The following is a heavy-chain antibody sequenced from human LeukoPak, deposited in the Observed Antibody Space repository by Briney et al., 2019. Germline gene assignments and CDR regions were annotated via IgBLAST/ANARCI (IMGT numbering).Heavy chain of an antibody. Sequence: PSETLSLTCAVYGGSFSGYYWSWIRQPPGKGLEWIGEINHSGSTNYNPSLKSRVTISVDTSKNQFSLKLSSVTAADTAVYYCASSQKNRGSGSYYGWFDPWGQGTLVTVSS. CDR1: GGSFSGYY. CDR2: INHSGST. D-gene: IGHD1-26*01. CDR3: ASSQKNRGSGSYYGWFDP. J-gene: IGHJ5*02. V-gene: IGHV4-34*01.